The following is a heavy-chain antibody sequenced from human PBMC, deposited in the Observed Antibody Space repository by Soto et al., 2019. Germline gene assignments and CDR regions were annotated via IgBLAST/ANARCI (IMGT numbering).Heavy chain of an antibody. J-gene: IGHJ3*02. V-gene: IGHV4-59*08. CDR2: IYYSGSA. Sequence: QVQLQESGPGLVKPSETLSLTCTVSGGSISSCYWSWIRQPPGKGLEWIGYIYYSGSANYNSSLKSRVTISVDTSKNQCALKLSSLTAADTAVYYCARRYGWAFDIWGQGTMVTVSS. D-gene: IGHD3-16*01. CDR3: ARRYGWAFDI. CDR1: GGSISSCY.